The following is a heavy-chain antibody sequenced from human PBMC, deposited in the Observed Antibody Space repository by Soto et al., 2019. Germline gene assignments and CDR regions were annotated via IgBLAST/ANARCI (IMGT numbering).Heavy chain of an antibody. V-gene: IGHV1-18*01. J-gene: IGHJ3*02. CDR2: ISGYNGNT. CDR1: GYTLDNYG. D-gene: IGHD4-17*01. Sequence: ASVKVCCKDSGYTLDNYGMRWVRQEKGQGLEWMGWISGYNGNTIYAQNLQGRVTMTRDTSTSTVYMELSSLRSEDTAVYYCARGMTTVTPDAFDIWGQGTMVTVSS. CDR3: ARGMTTVTPDAFDI.